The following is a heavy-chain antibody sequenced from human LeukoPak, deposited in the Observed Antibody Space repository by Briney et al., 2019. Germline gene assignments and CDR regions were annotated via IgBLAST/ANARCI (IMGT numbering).Heavy chain of an antibody. CDR1: GFTFSSYE. D-gene: IGHD4-11*01. CDR2: ISSSSTYI. V-gene: IGHV3-21*01. J-gene: IGHJ6*03. Sequence: PGGSLRLSCAASGFTFSSYEMNWVRQAPGKGLEWVSSISSSSTYINYADSVKGRFTISRDNAKNSPYLQMNSLRAEDTAVYYCARAPTYRGYMGVWGKGTTVTVSS. CDR3: ARAPTYRGYMGV.